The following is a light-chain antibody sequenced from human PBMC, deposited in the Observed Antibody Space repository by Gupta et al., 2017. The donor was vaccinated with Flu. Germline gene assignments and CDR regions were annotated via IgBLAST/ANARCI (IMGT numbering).Light chain of an antibody. CDR3: QQRSNWPHS. CDR1: QSVSSY. Sequence: DIVLTQSPSTLSLSPGERATLSCRASQSVSSYLAWYQQKPGQAPRILIYEASNRATGIPARLSGSGSGTDFTLTISSLEPEDFAVYYCQQRSNWPHSFGQGTKLEIK. CDR2: EAS. J-gene: IGKJ2*03. V-gene: IGKV3-11*01.